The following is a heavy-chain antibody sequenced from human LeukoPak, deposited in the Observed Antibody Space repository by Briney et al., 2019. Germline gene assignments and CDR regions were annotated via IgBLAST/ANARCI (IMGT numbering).Heavy chain of an antibody. CDR3: ATLDSYYDNRGPPLVPD. CDR2: FNREDDEA. CDR1: GYTLTDFS. J-gene: IGHJ4*02. V-gene: IGHV1-24*01. Sequence: GASLKVSCNISGYTLTDFSMHWVRQAPGKGLEWMGGFNREDDEAIYAPHFQGRVTVTEDTSTDTAYMELSRLRSEDTAVYFCATLDSYYDNRGPPLVPDWGQGTLVTVSS. D-gene: IGHD3-22*01.